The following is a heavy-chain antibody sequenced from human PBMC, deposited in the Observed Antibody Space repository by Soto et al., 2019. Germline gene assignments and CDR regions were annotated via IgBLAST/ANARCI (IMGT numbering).Heavy chain of an antibody. CDR2: INHSGST. CDR1: GGSISSGGYY. CDR3: AREGVSSSWYNYYGMDV. J-gene: IGHJ6*02. V-gene: IGHV4-61*08. D-gene: IGHD6-13*01. Sequence: SETLSLTCTVSGGSISSGGYYWSWIRQPPGKGLEWIGEINHSGSTNYNPSLKSRVTISVDTSKNQFSLKLSSVTAADTAVYYCAREGVSSSWYNYYGMDVWGQGTTVTVSS.